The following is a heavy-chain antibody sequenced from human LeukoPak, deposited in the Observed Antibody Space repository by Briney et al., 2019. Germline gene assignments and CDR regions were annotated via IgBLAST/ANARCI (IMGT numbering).Heavy chain of an antibody. CDR2: IRYDGSNK. D-gene: IGHD2-8*01. CDR1: GFTFSSYG. V-gene: IGHV3-30*02. J-gene: IGHJ3*02. CDR3: AKDNGVDSPDAFDI. Sequence: GGSLRLSCAASGFTFSSYGMHWVRQAPGKGLEWVAFIRYDGSNKYYADSVKGRFTISRDNSKNTLFLQMNSLRPEDTAVYYCAKDNGVDSPDAFDIWGQGTMVTVSS.